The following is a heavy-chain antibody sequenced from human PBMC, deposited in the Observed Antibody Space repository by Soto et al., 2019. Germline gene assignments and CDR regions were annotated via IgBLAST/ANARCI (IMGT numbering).Heavy chain of an antibody. V-gene: IGHV1-2*02. CDR3: ARALSYYDFWSGYYRGGMDV. D-gene: IGHD3-3*01. Sequence: QVQLVQSGAEVKKPGASVKVSCKASGYTFTGYYMHWVRQAPGQGLEWMGWINPNSGGTNYAQKFQGGVTMTRDTSISTAYMELSSLRSEDTAVYYCARALSYYDFWSGYYRGGMDVWGQGTTVTVSS. J-gene: IGHJ6*02. CDR1: GYTFTGYY. CDR2: INPNSGGT.